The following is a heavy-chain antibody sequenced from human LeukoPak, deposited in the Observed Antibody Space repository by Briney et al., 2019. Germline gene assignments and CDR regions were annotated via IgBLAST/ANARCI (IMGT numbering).Heavy chain of an antibody. CDR1: GFTFSRSA. J-gene: IGHJ4*02. Sequence: GGSLRLSCAASGFTFSRSAMHWVRQGPGKGLEWVAYIAHHGNDKYYADSVKGRLTISRDNFKRTLYLQMNSLKPDDTAVYYCAKDGSWSCTDWGQGTLVTVSS. D-gene: IGHD2-8*02. CDR2: IAHHGNDK. CDR3: AKDGSWSCTD. V-gene: IGHV3-30*02.